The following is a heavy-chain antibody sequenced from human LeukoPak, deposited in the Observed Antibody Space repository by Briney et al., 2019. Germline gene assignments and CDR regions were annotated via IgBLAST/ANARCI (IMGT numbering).Heavy chain of an antibody. CDR2: INHSGST. CDR3: ARDWRGWSNDY. D-gene: IGHD6-19*01. V-gene: IGHV4-34*01. CDR1: GGSFSGYY. Sequence: SETLSLTCAVYGGSFSGYYWSWIRQPPGKGLEWIGEINHSGSTNYNPSLKSRATISVDTSKNQFSLKLSSVTAADTAVYYCARDWRGWSNDYWGQGTLVTVSS. J-gene: IGHJ4*02.